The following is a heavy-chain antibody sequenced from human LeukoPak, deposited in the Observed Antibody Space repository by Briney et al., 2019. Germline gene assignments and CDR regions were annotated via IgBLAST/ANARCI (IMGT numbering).Heavy chain of an antibody. J-gene: IGHJ4*02. Sequence: PGGSLRLSCAASGFTFSSYYMAWFRQAPGKGLEWVANIKQDGSEKYYVDSVKGRFTISRDNSKNTLYLQMNSLRAEDTAVYYCAKVFSVGATDYWGQGTLVTVSS. CDR2: IKQDGSEK. V-gene: IGHV3-7*02. D-gene: IGHD1-26*01. CDR3: AKVFSVGATDY. CDR1: GFTFSSYY.